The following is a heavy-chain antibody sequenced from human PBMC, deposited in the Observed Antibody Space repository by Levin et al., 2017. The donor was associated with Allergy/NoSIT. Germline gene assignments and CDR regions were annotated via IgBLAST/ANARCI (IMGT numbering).Heavy chain of an antibody. CDR3: ARAPVYDLAYYYYYYMDV. J-gene: IGHJ6*03. CDR2: IWYDGSNK. Sequence: GESLKISCAASGFTFSSYGMHWVRQAPGKGLEWVAVIWYDGSNKYYADSVKGRFTISRDNSKNTLYLQMNSLRAEDTAVYYCARAPVYDLAYYYYYYMDVWGKGTTVTVSS. V-gene: IGHV3-33*01. CDR1: GFTFSSYG. D-gene: IGHD5/OR15-5a*01.